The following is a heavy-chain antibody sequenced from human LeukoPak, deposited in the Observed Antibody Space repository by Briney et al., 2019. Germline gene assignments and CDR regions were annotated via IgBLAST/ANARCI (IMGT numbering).Heavy chain of an antibody. J-gene: IGHJ4*02. D-gene: IGHD3-9*01. CDR3: AKVGLRTDFDWLIGTFDY. Sequence: GGSLRLSCAASGFTFSSYGMHWDRQAPGKGLEWVAFIRYDGSNKYYADSVKGRFTISRDNSKNTLYLQMNSLRAEDTAVYYCAKVGLRTDFDWLIGTFDYWGQGTLVTVSS. V-gene: IGHV3-30*02. CDR1: GFTFSSYG. CDR2: IRYDGSNK.